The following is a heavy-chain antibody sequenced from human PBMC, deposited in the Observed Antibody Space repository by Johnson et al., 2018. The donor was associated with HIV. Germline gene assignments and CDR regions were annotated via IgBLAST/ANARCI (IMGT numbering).Heavy chain of an antibody. CDR3: VRVGPPLYDAFDI. D-gene: IGHD2-15*01. V-gene: IGHV3-72*01. CDR1: GLTFSDHY. J-gene: IGHJ3*02. CDR2: VRNKGQRYST. Sequence: VQLVESGGGLVQPGRSLRLSCAASGLTFSDHYMDWVRQAPGRGLEWVGRVRNKGQRYSTSYAASVKGRFTFSRDDLKKSLFLQMNRLKTEDSAGYYCVRVGPPLYDAFDIWGQGTTVTVSS.